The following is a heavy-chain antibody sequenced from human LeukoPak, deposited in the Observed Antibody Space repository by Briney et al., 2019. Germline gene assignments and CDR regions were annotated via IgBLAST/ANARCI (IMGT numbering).Heavy chain of an antibody. CDR1: GYTFTAYY. D-gene: IGHD4-17*01. CDR2: INPHSGAT. Sequence: ASVKVSCKASGYTFTAYYVHWVRQAPGQGLEWMGWINPHSGATNFAQQFQGRVTVTRDTSITTAYMELTSLRSDDTAVYFCARGYGFDPWGQGTLVTVSS. J-gene: IGHJ5*02. V-gene: IGHV1-2*02. CDR3: ARGYGFDP.